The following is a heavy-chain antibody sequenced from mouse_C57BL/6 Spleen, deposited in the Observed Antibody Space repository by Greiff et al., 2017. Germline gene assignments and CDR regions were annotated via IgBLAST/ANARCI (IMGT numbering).Heavy chain of an antibody. V-gene: IGHV7-3*01. Sequence: EVMLVESGGGLVQPGGSLSLSCAASGFTFTAYSMSWVRQPPGKALEWLGFIRNKANGYTTEYSASVKGRFTISRDNSQSILYLQLNALRAEDSATYNCARYEGYDDESFDYWGQGTTLTVSS. CDR2: IRNKANGYTT. CDR1: GFTFTAYS. CDR3: ARYEGYDDESFDY. J-gene: IGHJ2*01. D-gene: IGHD2-2*01.